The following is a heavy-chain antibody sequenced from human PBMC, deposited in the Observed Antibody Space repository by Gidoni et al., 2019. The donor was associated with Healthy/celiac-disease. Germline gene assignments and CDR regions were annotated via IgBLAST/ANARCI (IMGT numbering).Heavy chain of an antibody. V-gene: IGHV3-23*01. CDR3: AKGPIFGVVSPYYYGMDV. CDR2: ISGSGGST. D-gene: IGHD3-3*01. Sequence: AASGFTFSSYAMSWVRQAPGKGLEWVSAISGSGGSTYYADSVKGRFTISRDNSKNTLYLQMNSLRAEDTAVYYCAKGPIFGVVSPYYYGMDVWGQGTTVTVSS. CDR1: GFTFSSYA. J-gene: IGHJ6*02.